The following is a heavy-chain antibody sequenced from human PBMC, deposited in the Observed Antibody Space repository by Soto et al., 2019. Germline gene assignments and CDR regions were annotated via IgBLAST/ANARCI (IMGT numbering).Heavy chain of an antibody. D-gene: IGHD6-13*01. V-gene: IGHV4-31*11. Sequence: CALPESANRGGGCIWNRIRQHPGKGLEWIGYIYYSGSTYYNPSLKSRVPISVDTSKSQSSLKLSSVTAADTAVYYCASDHRYSSCNNYYGLDSWVLVTTVTVSS. J-gene: IGHJ6*02. CDR1: ESANRGGGCI. CDR3: ASDHRYSSCNNYYGLDS. CDR2: IYYSGST.